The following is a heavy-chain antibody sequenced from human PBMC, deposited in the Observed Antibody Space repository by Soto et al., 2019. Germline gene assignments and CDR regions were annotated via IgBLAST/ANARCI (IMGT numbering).Heavy chain of an antibody. Sequence: QAQLVQSGAEVKEPGASVKVSCKASGYSCTTSGITWVRQAPGQGLEWMGWISTYNGNTNYAQKLQDRVTLTTDTSTSPAYMELTSLRSDDTAVYYCARRRYGDYDNWGQGTLVTVSS. CDR3: ARRRYGDYDN. CDR2: ISTYNGNT. J-gene: IGHJ4*02. CDR1: GYSCTTSG. V-gene: IGHV1-18*01. D-gene: IGHD4-17*01.